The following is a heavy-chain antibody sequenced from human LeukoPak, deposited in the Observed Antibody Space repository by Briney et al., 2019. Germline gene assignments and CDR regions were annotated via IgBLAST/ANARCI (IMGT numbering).Heavy chain of an antibody. CDR3: ARSYSSGWYAGVHDY. CDR2: IYYSGST. V-gene: IGHV4-59*01. Sequence: SETLSLTCTVSGGSISSYYWSWIRQPPEKGLEWIGYIYYSGSTNYNPSLKSRVTISVDTSKNQFSLKLSSVTAADTAVYYCARSYSSGWYAGVHDYWGQGTLVTVSS. CDR1: GGSISSYY. J-gene: IGHJ4*02. D-gene: IGHD6-19*01.